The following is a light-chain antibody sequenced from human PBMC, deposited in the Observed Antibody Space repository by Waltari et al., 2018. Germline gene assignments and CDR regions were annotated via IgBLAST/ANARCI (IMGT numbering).Light chain of an antibody. CDR1: QSLNSA. J-gene: IGKJ1*01. CDR3: QQYNYWPWT. V-gene: IGKV3D-15*01. Sequence: EIVMTQSPATLSMSPGESATLSCMASQSLNSAFAWYQQKPGQAPRLLISSTSTRATGTPARFSGSGSGTEFTLTISSLQSEDFAIYYCQQYNYWPWTFGQGTRVEIK. CDR2: STS.